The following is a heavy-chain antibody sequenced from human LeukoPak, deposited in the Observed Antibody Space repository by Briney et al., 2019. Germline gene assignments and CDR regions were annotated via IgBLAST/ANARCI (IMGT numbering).Heavy chain of an antibody. Sequence: SGGSLRLSCVASGFTLSSFGMNWVRQAPGKGLEWVSFISSSSSYIYYADSVKGRFTISRDNAKNSLYLQMNSLRAEDTAVYYCARADDSSSGYFDYWGQGTLVTVSS. CDR3: ARADDSSSGYFDY. J-gene: IGHJ4*02. V-gene: IGHV3-21*01. CDR2: ISSSSSYI. CDR1: GFTLSSFG. D-gene: IGHD6-6*01.